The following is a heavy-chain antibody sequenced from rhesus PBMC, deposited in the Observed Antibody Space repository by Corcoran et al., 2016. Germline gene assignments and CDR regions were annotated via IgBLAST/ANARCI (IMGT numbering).Heavy chain of an antibody. CDR3: AKYGGGSWTPVFDY. J-gene: IGHJ4*01. CDR2: VHGNTGDS. Sequence: QVQLQESGPALVKPSETLSLTCAVSGGSFTTYWWTWIRQSPGKGLEGIGEVHGNTGDSNYNPDLKIRVTISKDASTNQCSLARSSVTAADTAVYYCAKYGGGSWTPVFDYWGQGVLVTVSS. D-gene: IGHD6-25*01. CDR1: GGSFTTYW. V-gene: IGHV4-80*01.